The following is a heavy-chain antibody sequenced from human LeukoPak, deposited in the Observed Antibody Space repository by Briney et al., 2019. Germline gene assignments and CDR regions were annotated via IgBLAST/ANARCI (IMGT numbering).Heavy chain of an antibody. J-gene: IGHJ4*02. CDR3: ARGMGYFGSGSLLWD. CDR2: ISWNSRKI. V-gene: IGHV3-9*01. Sequence: GGSLRLSCAASGFTFDEYAMYWVRQAPGKALEWVSGISWNSRKIGYSESAKGRFTISRDNAKNSLYLQMKSLTTEDTALYYCARGMGYFGSGSLLWDWGQGTRVTVPS. D-gene: IGHD3-10*01. CDR1: GFTFDEYA.